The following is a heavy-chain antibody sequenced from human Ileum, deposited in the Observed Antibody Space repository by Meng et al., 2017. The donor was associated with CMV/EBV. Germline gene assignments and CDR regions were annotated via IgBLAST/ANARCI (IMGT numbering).Heavy chain of an antibody. V-gene: IGHV3-23*01. CDR3: ATDTREPGSGSFWSGIRVDVDY. D-gene: IGHD3-10*01. Sequence: YAMSWVRQAPGKGLEWVSGISGSGGRAYYADSVKGRFTISRDNSKNTLYLQLNSLIAEDTAVYYCATDTREPGSGSFWSGIRVDVDYWGQGTLVTVSS. CDR2: ISGSGGRA. CDR1: YA. J-gene: IGHJ4*02.